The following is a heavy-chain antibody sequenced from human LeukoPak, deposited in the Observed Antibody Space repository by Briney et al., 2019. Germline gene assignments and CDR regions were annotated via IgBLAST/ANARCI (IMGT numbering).Heavy chain of an antibody. Sequence: SLRLSCAASGFTFDDYAMHWVRQAPGKGLEWVSGTSWNSGSIGYADSVKGRFTISRDNAKNSLYLQMNNLRAEDTALYYCAKDYYYDSSGSQGDYFDYWGQGTLVTVSS. D-gene: IGHD3-22*01. CDR2: TSWNSGSI. J-gene: IGHJ4*02. V-gene: IGHV3-9*01. CDR3: AKDYYYDSSGSQGDYFDY. CDR1: GFTFDDYA.